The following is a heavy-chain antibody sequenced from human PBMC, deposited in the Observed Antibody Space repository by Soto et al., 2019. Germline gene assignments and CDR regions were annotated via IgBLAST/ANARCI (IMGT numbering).Heavy chain of an antibody. CDR2: MSYDGSNE. D-gene: IGHD1-26*01. Sequence: QVQLVESGGGVVQPGRSLRLSCAASGFTFSHYAMHWVRQAPGKGLEWVALMSYDGSNEYYADSVKGRFTISRDKSKNTLSLQMNSLRAEETAGYYFAKDGSHNLDYWGQGTLVTVSS. CDR3: AKDGSHNLDY. CDR1: GFTFSHYA. J-gene: IGHJ4*02. V-gene: IGHV3-30*18.